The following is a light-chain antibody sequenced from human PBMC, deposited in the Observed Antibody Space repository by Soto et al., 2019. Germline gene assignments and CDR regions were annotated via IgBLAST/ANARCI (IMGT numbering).Light chain of an antibody. J-gene: IGLJ2*01. CDR1: SGSIASNY. CDR2: EDN. V-gene: IGLV6-57*04. CDR3: QSHDNNNMV. Sequence: NFMLTQPHSVSESPGKTVTISCTRSSGSIASNYVQWYQQRPGSAPTTLIYEDNQRPSGVPDRFSGSIDSSSNSASLTISGLKTEDEADYYCQSHDNNNMVFGGGTKVTV.